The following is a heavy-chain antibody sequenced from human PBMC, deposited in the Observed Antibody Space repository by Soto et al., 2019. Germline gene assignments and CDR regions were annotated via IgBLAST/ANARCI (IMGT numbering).Heavy chain of an antibody. CDR3: ARRPYYYDSSGYYYPGFLSTQFDT. CDR1: GYSFTSYW. V-gene: IGHV5-51*01. J-gene: IGHJ5*02. Sequence: GESLKISCKGSGYSFTSYWIGWVRQMPGKGLEWMGIIYPGDSDTRYSPSFQGQVTISADKSISTAYLQWSSLKASDTAMYYCARRPYYYDSSGYYYPGFLSTQFDTWGQGTLVTVSS. CDR2: IYPGDSDT. D-gene: IGHD3-22*01.